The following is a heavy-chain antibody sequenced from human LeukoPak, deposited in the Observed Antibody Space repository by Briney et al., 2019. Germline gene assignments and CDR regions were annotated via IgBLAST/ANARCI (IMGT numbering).Heavy chain of an antibody. V-gene: IGHV3-43*02. Sequence: PGGXLXXXCAASGFTFDEYAMXWVRQAPGKGVEXVSLISGDGGSTYYADSVKGRFTISRDNSKNSLYLQMNSLRTEDTALYYCAKDITPRGYGYGDYWGQGTLVTVSS. CDR1: GFTFDEYA. CDR3: AKDITPRGYGYGDY. D-gene: IGHD5-18*01. CDR2: ISGDGGST. J-gene: IGHJ4*02.